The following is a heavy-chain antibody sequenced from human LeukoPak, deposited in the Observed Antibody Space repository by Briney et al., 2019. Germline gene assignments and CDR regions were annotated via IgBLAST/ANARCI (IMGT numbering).Heavy chain of an antibody. D-gene: IGHD5-12*01. CDR1: GFTFDDYA. J-gene: IGHJ4*02. V-gene: IGHV3-23*01. CDR3: AKGPSGYKYYFDY. Sequence: PGGSLRLSCAASGFTFDDYAMHWVRQAPGKGLEWVSGISGSGGSTYYADSVKGRFTISRDNSKNTLYLQMNSLRAEDTAVYYCAKGPSGYKYYFDYWGQGTLVTVSS. CDR2: ISGSGGST.